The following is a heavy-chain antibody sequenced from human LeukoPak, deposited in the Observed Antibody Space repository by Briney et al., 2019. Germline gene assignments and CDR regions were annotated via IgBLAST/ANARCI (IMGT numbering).Heavy chain of an antibody. J-gene: IGHJ4*02. CDR3: ARDHDWAFDL. D-gene: IGHD3-9*01. CDR1: GFTFSSYA. CDR2: ISYDGSNK. Sequence: GGSLRLSCAASGFTFSSYAMHWVRQAPGKGLEWVAVISYDGSNKYYADSVKGRFTISRDNSKNTLYLQMNSLRAEDTAIYYCARDHDWAFDLWGQGTLVTVSS. V-gene: IGHV3-30-3*01.